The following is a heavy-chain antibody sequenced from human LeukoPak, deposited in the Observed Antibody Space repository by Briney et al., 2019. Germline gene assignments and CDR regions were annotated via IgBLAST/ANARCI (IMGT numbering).Heavy chain of an antibody. D-gene: IGHD6-13*01. J-gene: IGHJ4*02. CDR2: ISGSGGNT. CDR3: AKGPSSLPAPGYYFDY. CDR1: GFTLSNYA. V-gene: IGHV3-23*01. Sequence: PGGSLRLSCAASGFTLSNYAMYWVRQAPGTGLEWVSTISGSGGNTYYADSVKGRFTISRDNSKITLYLQMNSLRAEDTAVYYCAKGPSSLPAPGYYFDYWGQGTLVTVSS.